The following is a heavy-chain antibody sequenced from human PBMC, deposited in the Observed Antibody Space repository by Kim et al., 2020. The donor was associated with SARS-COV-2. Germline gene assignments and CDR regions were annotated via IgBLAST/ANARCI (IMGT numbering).Heavy chain of an antibody. CDR3: AREPQYCTNGVCYRHFDY. V-gene: IGHV3-48*02. CDR2: ISSSSSTI. D-gene: IGHD2-8*01. Sequence: GGSLRLSCAASGFTFSSYSMNWVRQAPGKGLEWVSYISSSSSTIYYADSVKGRFTISRDNAKNSLYLQMNSLRDEDTAVYYCAREPQYCTNGVCYRHFDYWGQGTLVTVSS. CDR1: GFTFSSYS. J-gene: IGHJ4*02.